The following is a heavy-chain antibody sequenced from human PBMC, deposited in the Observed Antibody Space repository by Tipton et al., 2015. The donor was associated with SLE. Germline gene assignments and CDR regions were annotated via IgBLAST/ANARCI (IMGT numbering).Heavy chain of an antibody. Sequence: TLSLTCAVYGGSFNDYYWTWIRQPPGKGLEWVGQINHSGTTSYNPSLKSRVTISVDTSTNHFSLKLNSVTAADTAVYYCARWGGSDYWGQGTLVTVSS. J-gene: IGHJ4*02. CDR3: ARWGGSDY. CDR2: INHSGTT. CDR1: GGSFNDYY. D-gene: IGHD2-15*01. V-gene: IGHV4-34*01.